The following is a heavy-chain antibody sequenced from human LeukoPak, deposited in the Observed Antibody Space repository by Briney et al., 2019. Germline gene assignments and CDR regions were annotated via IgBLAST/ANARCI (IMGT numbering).Heavy chain of an antibody. CDR1: GFTFSSYG. CDR2: ISSSSSTI. Sequence: GGSLRLSCAASGFTFSSYGMTWVRQAPGKGLEWVSYISSSSSTIYYADSVRGRFTISRDNSKNTLYLQMNSLRVDDTAVYYCAKDSTWNYEGDMDVWGKGTTVTVSS. D-gene: IGHD1-7*01. CDR3: AKDSTWNYEGDMDV. J-gene: IGHJ6*03. V-gene: IGHV3-48*01.